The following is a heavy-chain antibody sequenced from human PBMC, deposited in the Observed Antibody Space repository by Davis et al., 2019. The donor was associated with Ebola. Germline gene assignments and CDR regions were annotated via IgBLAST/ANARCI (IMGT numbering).Heavy chain of an antibody. Sequence: SVTVSCKASGYTFTRYGISSVRQAPGHRLEWMGRININTGNPTYAQGFTGRFVFSLDTSVSTAYLQISSLKAEDTAVDYCAGGVGGVPPGYFDYWGQGTLVTVSS. CDR2: ININTGNP. D-gene: IGHD1-26*01. CDR3: AGGVGGVPPGYFDY. V-gene: IGHV7-4-1*02. J-gene: IGHJ4*02. CDR1: GYTFTRYG.